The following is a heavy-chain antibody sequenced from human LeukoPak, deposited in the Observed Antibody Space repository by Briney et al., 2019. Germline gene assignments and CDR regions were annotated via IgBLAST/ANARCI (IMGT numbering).Heavy chain of an antibody. V-gene: IGHV3-23*01. CDR3: AKAPAAGQLNYFDY. D-gene: IGHD6-13*01. J-gene: IGHJ4*02. CDR1: GFTFSSYA. Sequence: GGSLRLSCAASGFTFSSYAMSWVRQAPGKGLEWVSAISGSGGSTYYADSVKGRFTISRDNSKNTLYLQMNSLRAEDTTVYYCAKAPAAGQLNYFDYWGQGTLVTVSS. CDR2: ISGSGGST.